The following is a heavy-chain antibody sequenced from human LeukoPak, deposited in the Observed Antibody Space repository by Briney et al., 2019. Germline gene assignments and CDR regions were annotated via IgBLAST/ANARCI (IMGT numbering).Heavy chain of an antibody. D-gene: IGHD2-15*01. Sequence: SEPLSLPCAVYVGSLCGYYSSWIRQPPRKGLEWIGETSHSGSTNYNPFLESRVTISADTSKNQFSLKLTSVTAADTAVYYCARVERLGYEDYWGQGTLVTVSS. CDR3: ARVERLGYEDY. CDR2: TSHSGST. V-gene: IGHV4-34*01. J-gene: IGHJ4*02. CDR1: VGSLCGYY.